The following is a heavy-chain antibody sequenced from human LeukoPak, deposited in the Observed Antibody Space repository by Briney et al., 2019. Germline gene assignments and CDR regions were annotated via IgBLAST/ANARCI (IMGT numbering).Heavy chain of an antibody. J-gene: IGHJ4*02. V-gene: IGHV3-30-3*01. CDR2: ISYDGSNE. D-gene: IGHD6-25*01. Sequence: PGGSLRLSCAASGFTFRNYAMHWVRQAPGQGLDWVAVISYDGSNEYYADSVKGRFTISRDNAKNSLYLQLNSLRAEDTAVYYCARDSQQRDRDYWGQGTLVTVSS. CDR1: GFTFRNYA. CDR3: ARDSQQRDRDY.